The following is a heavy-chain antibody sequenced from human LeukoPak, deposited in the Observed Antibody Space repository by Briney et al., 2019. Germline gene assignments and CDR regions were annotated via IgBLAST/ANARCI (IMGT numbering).Heavy chain of an antibody. V-gene: IGHV3-48*01. D-gene: IGHD5-18*01. J-gene: IGHJ5*02. Sequence: GGSLRLSCAASGFTFSSYSMNWVRQAPGKGLEWVSYISSSSSTIYYADSAKGRFTISRDNAKNSLYLQMNSLRAEDTAVYYCARDIGGYSYGPRWFDPWGQGTLVTVSS. CDR3: ARDIGGYSYGPRWFDP. CDR2: ISSSSSTI. CDR1: GFTFSSYS.